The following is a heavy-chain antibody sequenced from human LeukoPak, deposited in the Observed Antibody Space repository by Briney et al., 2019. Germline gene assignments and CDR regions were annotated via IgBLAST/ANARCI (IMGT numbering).Heavy chain of an antibody. V-gene: IGHV1-18*01. Sequence: GASVKVSCKASGYTFTSYGISWVRQAPGQGLEWMGWISAYNGNTNYAQKLQGRVTMTTDTSTSTAYMELRSLRSGDTAVYYCARSRGYSYGFSYYYYMDVWGKGTTVTVSS. CDR3: ARSRGYSYGFSYYYYMDV. CDR1: GYTFTSYG. CDR2: ISAYNGNT. D-gene: IGHD5-18*01. J-gene: IGHJ6*03.